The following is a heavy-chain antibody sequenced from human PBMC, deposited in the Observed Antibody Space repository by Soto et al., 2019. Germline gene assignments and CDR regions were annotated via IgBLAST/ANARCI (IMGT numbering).Heavy chain of an antibody. Sequence: QVQLQESGPGLVKPSQTLSLTCTVSGGSISSSDYYWSWIRQPPGKGLEWFVYIYSSGNTYYNPSRKSPLTLAVDTSKNQSSLKLNSVTAAGTALYYCARGLSAATVVTCYFDYWGQGTLVNVSS. J-gene: IGHJ4*02. D-gene: IGHD4-17*01. CDR1: GGSISSSDYY. V-gene: IGHV4-31*01. CDR2: IYSSGNT. CDR3: ARGLSAATVVTCYFDY.